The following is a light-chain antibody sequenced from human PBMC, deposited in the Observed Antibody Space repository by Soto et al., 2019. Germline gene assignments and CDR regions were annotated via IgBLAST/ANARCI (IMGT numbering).Light chain of an antibody. CDR3: GSYAGTIYV. Sequence: QSALTQPASVSGSPGQSITISCTGTSGDVGVYKFVSWYQQHPGKAPKLIIYEVSNRPSGVSSRFSGSISGNTASLTISGLQAEDEADYYCGSYAGTIYVFGTGTKLTVL. CDR1: SGDVGVYKF. V-gene: IGLV2-14*01. J-gene: IGLJ1*01. CDR2: EVS.